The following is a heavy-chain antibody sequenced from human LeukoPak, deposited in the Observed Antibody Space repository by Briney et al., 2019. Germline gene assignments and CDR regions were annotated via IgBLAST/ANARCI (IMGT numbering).Heavy chain of an antibody. J-gene: IGHJ4*02. CDR2: INHSGYT. Sequence: PSETLSLTCAVSGVPFDDYYWSWVRQTPGKGLEWLGEINHSGYTNDSPSLKSRVTLSIDTSNKQFFLNLRSVTVADAGIYYCTRMTTGHDYWGQGTLVTVSS. CDR1: GVPFDDYY. D-gene: IGHD4-17*01. V-gene: IGHV4-34*10. CDR3: TRMTTGHDY.